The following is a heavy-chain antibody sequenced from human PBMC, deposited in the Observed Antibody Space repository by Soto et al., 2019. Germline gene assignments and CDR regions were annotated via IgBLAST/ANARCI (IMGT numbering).Heavy chain of an antibody. CDR2: IYYSGRT. CDR3: ATGSSGYDYVWGSYRHNWFDP. D-gene: IGHD3-16*02. J-gene: IGHJ5*02. CDR1: GGSISSCY. Sequence: SQTLSLTCTVSGGSISSCYWSWMRQPPGEGLEWIGYIYYSGRTTYYPALKRRCTILLDTSKNHCPLRLSHRTAADSTVYYCATGSSGYDYVWGSYRHNWFDPWGQGTLVTVS. V-gene: IGHV4-59*01.